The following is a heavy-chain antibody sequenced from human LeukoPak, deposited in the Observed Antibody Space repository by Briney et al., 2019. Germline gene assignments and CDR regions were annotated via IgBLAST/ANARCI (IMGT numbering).Heavy chain of an antibody. Sequence: PGGSLRLSCAASGFTFSSYSMNWVRQAPGKGLEWVSSISSSSSYIYYADSVKGRFTISRDNAKNSLYLQMNSLRAEDTAVYYCAREDILTGLFDYWGQGTLVTVFS. CDR2: ISSSSSYI. CDR1: GFTFSSYS. V-gene: IGHV3-21*01. D-gene: IGHD3-9*01. CDR3: AREDILTGLFDY. J-gene: IGHJ4*02.